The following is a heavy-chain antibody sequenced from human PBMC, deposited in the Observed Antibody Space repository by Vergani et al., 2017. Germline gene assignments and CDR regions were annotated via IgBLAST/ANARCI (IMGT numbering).Heavy chain of an antibody. CDR3: AKDVTTKVVETYGMDV. J-gene: IGHJ6*02. D-gene: IGHD3-22*01. CDR1: GFTFSSAW. CDR2: VRPKTDGETT. Sequence: EVQPVESGGGLVKPGGSLRLSCTTSGFTFSSAWMSWVRQAPGKGLEWVARVRPKTDGETTDYAAPVKGRFTISRDNSKNTVFLHMNSLRAEDTAVYYCAKDVTTKVVETYGMDVWGQGSTVTVSS. V-gene: IGHV3-15*01.